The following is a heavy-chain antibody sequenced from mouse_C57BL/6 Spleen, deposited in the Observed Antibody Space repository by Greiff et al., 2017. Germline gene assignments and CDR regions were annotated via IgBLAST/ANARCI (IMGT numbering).Heavy chain of an antibody. D-gene: IGHD3-2*02. Sequence: QVQLQQPGAELVRPGSLVKLSCKASGYTFTSFWMQWVKQRPIQGLEWIGNIDPSDSETHYNQKFKDKATLTVDKSSSTAYMQLSSLTSEDSAVYYCASGAGSGYYFDYWGQGTTLTVSS. CDR1: GYTFTSFW. V-gene: IGHV1-52*01. CDR2: IDPSDSET. CDR3: ASGAGSGYYFDY. J-gene: IGHJ2*01.